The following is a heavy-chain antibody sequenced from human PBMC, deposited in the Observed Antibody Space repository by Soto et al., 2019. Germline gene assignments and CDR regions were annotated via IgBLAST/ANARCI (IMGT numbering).Heavy chain of an antibody. D-gene: IGHD3-22*01. V-gene: IGHV1-18*01. J-gene: IGHJ4*02. CDR3: ARNMYYYDSSGYKSKDDY. CDR1: GYTFTSYG. CDR2: ISAYNGNT. Sequence: GASVKVSCKASGYTFTSYGISWVRQAPGQGLEWMGWISAYNGNTNYAQKLQGRVTMTTDTSTSTAYMELRSLRSDDTAVYYCARNMYYYDSSGYKSKDDYWGQGTLVTVSS.